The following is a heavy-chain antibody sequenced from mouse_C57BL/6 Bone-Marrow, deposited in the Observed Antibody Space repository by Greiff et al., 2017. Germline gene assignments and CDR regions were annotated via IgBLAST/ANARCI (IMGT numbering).Heavy chain of an antibody. J-gene: IGHJ3*01. CDR2: IDPEDGET. Sequence: EVQLQQSGAELVKPGASVKLSCTASGFNIKDYYMHWVKQRTEQGLEWIGRIDPEDGETKYAPKFQGKATITADTSSNTAYLQRSSLTAEDTAVYYCAHYGNYAFAYWGQGTLVTVSA. CDR3: AHYGNYAFAY. CDR1: GFNIKDYY. V-gene: IGHV14-2*01. D-gene: IGHD2-1*01.